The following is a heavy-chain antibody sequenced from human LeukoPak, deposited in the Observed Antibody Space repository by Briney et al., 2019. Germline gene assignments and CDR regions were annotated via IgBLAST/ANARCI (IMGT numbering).Heavy chain of an antibody. V-gene: IGHV3-74*01. J-gene: IGHJ4*02. Sequence: GGSLRLSCAASGFTFSSYWMHWVRQAPGKGLMWVSRINTDGSSTSYADSVKGRFTISRDNAKNTLYLQMNSLRAEDTAVYYCVKERDYSETGVFDFWGQGTLVTVSS. CDR2: INTDGSST. CDR3: VKERDYSETGVFDF. D-gene: IGHD4/OR15-4a*01. CDR1: GFTFSSYW.